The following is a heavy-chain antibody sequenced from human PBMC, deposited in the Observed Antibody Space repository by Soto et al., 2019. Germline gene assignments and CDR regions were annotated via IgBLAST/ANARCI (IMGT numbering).Heavy chain of an antibody. J-gene: IGHJ5*02. Sequence: ASVKVSCKASGYTFTSYDINWVRQATGQGLEWMGWMNPNSGNTGYAQKFQGRVTMTRNTSISTAYMELSSLRSEDTAVYYCARGHVASALMLKYCSGGSCRRRWLGNWFDPWGQGTLVTVSS. V-gene: IGHV1-8*01. CDR3: ARGHVASALMLKYCSGGSCRRRWLGNWFDP. CDR1: GYTFTSYD. CDR2: MNPNSGNT. D-gene: IGHD2-15*01.